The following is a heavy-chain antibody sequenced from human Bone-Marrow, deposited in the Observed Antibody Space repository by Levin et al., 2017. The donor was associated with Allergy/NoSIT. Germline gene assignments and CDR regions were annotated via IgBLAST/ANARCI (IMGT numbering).Heavy chain of an antibody. V-gene: IGHV4-61*01. Sequence: SQTLSLTCSVSVSAGSVSTDNYYWSWIRQPPGKGLEWIGYISHRGSTHYNPSLSGRVTISADMSKNQFSLKLRSVTAADTAVYYCARVRDAFDIWGQGRMVTVSS. CDR2: ISHRGST. J-gene: IGHJ3*02. CDR1: AGSVSTDNYY. CDR3: ARVRDAFDI.